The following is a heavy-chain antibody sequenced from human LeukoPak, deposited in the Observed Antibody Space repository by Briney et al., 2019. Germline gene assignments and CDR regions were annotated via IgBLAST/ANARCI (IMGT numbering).Heavy chain of an antibody. CDR3: AREEYYYDSSGYYLHDAFDI. CDR1: GGSISSGGYY. D-gene: IGHD3-22*01. J-gene: IGHJ3*02. Sequence: SQTLSLTCTVSGGSISSGGYYWGWIRQHPGKGLEWIGYIYYSESTYYNTSLKRRVTISVETSKNQFSLKLSSVTAADTAVYYCAREEYYYDSSGYYLHDAFDIWGQGTMVTVSS. CDR2: IYYSEST. V-gene: IGHV4-31*03.